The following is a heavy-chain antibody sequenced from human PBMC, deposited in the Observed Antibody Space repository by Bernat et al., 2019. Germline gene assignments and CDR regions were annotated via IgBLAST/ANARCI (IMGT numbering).Heavy chain of an antibody. CDR3: AKDLISQFKESPRYFQH. J-gene: IGHJ1*01. D-gene: IGHD2/OR15-2a*01. V-gene: IGHV3-23*01. CDR2: ISGSGGST. Sequence: EVQLLESGGGLVQPGGSLRLSCAASGFTFSSYAMSWVRQAPGKGLEWVSAISGSGGSTYYADSVKGRFTISRDNSKNTLYLQMNSLRAEDTAVYYCAKDLISQFKESPRYFQHWGQGTLVTVSS. CDR1: GFTFSSYA.